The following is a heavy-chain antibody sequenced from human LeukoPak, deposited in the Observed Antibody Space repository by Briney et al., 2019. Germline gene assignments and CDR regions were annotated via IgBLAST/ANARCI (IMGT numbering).Heavy chain of an antibody. J-gene: IGHJ4*02. CDR1: GFTFDDYA. D-gene: IGHD4-23*01. Sequence: GGSLRLSCAASGFTFDDYAMHWVRQAPGKGLEWVSLISWDGGIIYYADSVKGRFTISRDNSKNSLYLQMNSLRAVDMALYYCAKDLDYGGNSGLDYWGQGTLVTVS. CDR3: AKDLDYGGNSGLDY. CDR2: ISWDGGII. V-gene: IGHV3-43D*03.